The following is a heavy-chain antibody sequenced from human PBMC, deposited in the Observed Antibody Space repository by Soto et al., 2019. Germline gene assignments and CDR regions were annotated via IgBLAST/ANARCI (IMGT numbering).Heavy chain of an antibody. Sequence: PGGSLRLSCAASGFTFSDYYMSWIRQAPGKGLEWVSYISSSGSTIYYADSVKGRFTISRDNAKNSLYLQMNSLRAEDTAVYYCARDPSRGSEWARYLDLWGRGTLVTVSS. CDR2: ISSSGSTI. D-gene: IGHD1-26*01. J-gene: IGHJ2*01. V-gene: IGHV3-11*04. CDR1: GFTFSDYY. CDR3: ARDPSRGSEWARYLDL.